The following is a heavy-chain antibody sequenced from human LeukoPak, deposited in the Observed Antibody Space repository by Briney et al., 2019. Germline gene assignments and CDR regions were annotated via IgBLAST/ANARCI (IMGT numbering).Heavy chain of an antibody. Sequence: PSETLSLTCTVSGGSTGSDYWSWIRQPPGKGLEWIAYVYYSGVTSYNPSLKSRVAISIDTSKNQFSLNLSSVTAADTAVYYCASRDRYNWNVGGAFDIWGQGTMVTVSS. CDR1: GGSTGSDY. J-gene: IGHJ3*02. D-gene: IGHD1-20*01. V-gene: IGHV4-59*08. CDR3: ASRDRYNWNVGGAFDI. CDR2: VYYSGVT.